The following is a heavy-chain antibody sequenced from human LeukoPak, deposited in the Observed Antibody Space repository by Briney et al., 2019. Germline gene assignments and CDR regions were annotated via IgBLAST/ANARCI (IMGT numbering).Heavy chain of an antibody. CDR2: ISGDGITT. Sequence: GGSLRLSCVASAFTFSSYAMSWVRQAPGKGLDWVSVISGDGITTHYADSVKGRFTISRDNSKNKLFLQMTSLRAEDTAVYYCAREWHIGLDYWGQGILVTVSS. V-gene: IGHV3-23*01. CDR1: AFTFSSYA. J-gene: IGHJ4*02. D-gene: IGHD2-21*01. CDR3: AREWHIGLDY.